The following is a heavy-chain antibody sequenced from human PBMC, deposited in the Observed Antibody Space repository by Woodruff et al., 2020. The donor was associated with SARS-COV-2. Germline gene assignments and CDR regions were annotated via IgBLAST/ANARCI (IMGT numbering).Heavy chain of an antibody. CDR2: TYYRSKWYN. Sequence: WLGRTYYRSKWYNEYAVSVKSRITINPDTSKNQFSLQLNSVTPEDTAVYYCVRAKDGYCLNWGQGTLVTVSS. CDR3: VRAKDGYCLN. D-gene: IGHD5-12*01. J-gene: IGHJ4*02. V-gene: IGHV6-1*01.